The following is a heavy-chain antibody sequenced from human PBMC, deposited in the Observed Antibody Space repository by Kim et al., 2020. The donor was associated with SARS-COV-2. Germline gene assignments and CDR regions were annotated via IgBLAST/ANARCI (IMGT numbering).Heavy chain of an antibody. J-gene: IGHJ4*02. CDR2: IYYSGST. D-gene: IGHD3-22*01. Sequence: SETLSLTCTVSGGSISSSSYYWGWIRQPPGKGLEWIGSIYYSGSTYYNPSLKSRVTISVDTSKNQFSLKLSSVTAADTAVYYCAIHPFYYYDSSGYYLGWFDYWGQGTLVTVSS. CDR1: GGSISSSSYY. V-gene: IGHV4-39*01. CDR3: AIHPFYYYDSSGYYLGWFDY.